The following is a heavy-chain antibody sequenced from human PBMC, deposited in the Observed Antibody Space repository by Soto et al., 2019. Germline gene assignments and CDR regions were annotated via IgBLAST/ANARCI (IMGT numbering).Heavy chain of an antibody. CDR2: ISYDGSNK. CDR1: GFTFSSYA. CDR3: ARSITMVRGEVY. Sequence: GGSLRLSCAASGFTFSSYAMHWVRQAPGKGLEWVAVISYDGSNKYYADSVKGRFTISRDNSKNTLYLQMNSLRAEDTAVYYCARSITMVRGEVYWGQGTLVTVSS. J-gene: IGHJ4*02. V-gene: IGHV3-30-3*01. D-gene: IGHD3-10*01.